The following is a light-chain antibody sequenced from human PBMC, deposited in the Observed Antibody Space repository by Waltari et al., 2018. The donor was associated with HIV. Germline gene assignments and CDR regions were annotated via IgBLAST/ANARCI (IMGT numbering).Light chain of an antibody. V-gene: IGLV2-8*01. CDR3: SSYAGSNNWV. Sequence: QSALTQPPSASGSPGPSVTISCTGTSSDVGGYNYVSWYQQHPGKAPQLMIYEVSQRPSGVPNRFSGSKSGNTASLTVSGLQTEDEANYYCSSYAGSNNWVFGGGTNLTVL. CDR2: EVS. J-gene: IGLJ3*02. CDR1: SSDVGGYNY.